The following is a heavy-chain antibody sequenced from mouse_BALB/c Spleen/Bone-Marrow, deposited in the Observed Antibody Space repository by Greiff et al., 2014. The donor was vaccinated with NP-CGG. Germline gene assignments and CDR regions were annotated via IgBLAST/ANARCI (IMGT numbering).Heavy chain of an antibody. J-gene: IGHJ1*01. V-gene: IGHV5-4*02. CDR2: IGDGGSYT. CDR1: GFTFSDYY. Sequence: EVHLVESGGGLVKPGGSLKLSCAASGFTFSDYYMYWVRQTPEKRLEWVATIGDGGSYTYYPDSVEGRFTISRDNAKNNLYLQMSSLRSEDTAMYFCSRDYYGMYFDVWGAGTTVTVSS. D-gene: IGHD1-1*01. CDR3: SRDYYGMYFDV.